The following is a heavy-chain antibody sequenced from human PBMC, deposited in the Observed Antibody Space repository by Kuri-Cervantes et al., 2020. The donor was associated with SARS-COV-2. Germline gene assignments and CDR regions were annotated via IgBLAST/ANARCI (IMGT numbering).Heavy chain of an antibody. Sequence: ESLKISCAVYGGSFSPYYWSWIRQPPGKGLEWIGEIHHSGSTNYNPSLKSRATTSLDTSRNHFSLKLTSVTAADTAVYYCARGWSTSSPGAYSSNWRYYYYGMDVWGQGTTVTVSS. V-gene: IGHV4-34*01. CDR1: GGSFSPYY. D-gene: IGHD6-13*01. CDR3: ARGWSTSSPGAYSSNWRYYYYGMDV. J-gene: IGHJ6*02. CDR2: IHHSGST.